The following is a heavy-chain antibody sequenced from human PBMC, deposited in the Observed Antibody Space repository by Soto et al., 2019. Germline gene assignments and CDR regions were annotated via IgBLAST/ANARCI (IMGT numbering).Heavy chain of an antibody. CDR2: IYYSGST. D-gene: IGHD1-26*01. CDR1: GGSISSYY. Sequence: QVQLQESGPGLVKPSETLSLTCTVSGGSISSYYWSWIRQPPGKGLEWIGYIYYSGSTNYNPSLKRRVTILADPSENQFSLKLSSVPAADAAVYYWAREQAKGGYYGYGMDVWGPGTTVTVSS. V-gene: IGHV4-59*08. J-gene: IGHJ6*02. CDR3: AREQAKGGYYGYGMDV.